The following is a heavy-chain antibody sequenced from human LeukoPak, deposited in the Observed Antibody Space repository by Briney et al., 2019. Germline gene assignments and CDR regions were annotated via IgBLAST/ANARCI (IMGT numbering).Heavy chain of an antibody. CDR3: AKVEPFCGGDCYSGFNY. V-gene: IGHV3-23*01. Sequence: GGSLRLSCAASGFTFSIYAMSWVRQAPGEGLQWVSAISGSASSTYYADSVKGRFTISGDNSKNTLYLQMNSLRAEDTAVYYCAKVEPFCGGDCYSGFNYWGQGTLVTVSS. J-gene: IGHJ4*02. CDR1: GFTFSIYA. CDR2: ISGSASST. D-gene: IGHD2-21*02.